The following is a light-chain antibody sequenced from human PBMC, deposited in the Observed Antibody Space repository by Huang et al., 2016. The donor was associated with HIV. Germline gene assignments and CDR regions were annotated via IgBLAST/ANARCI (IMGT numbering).Light chain of an antibody. CDR1: QGISHY. V-gene: IGKV1-9*01. J-gene: IGKJ4*01. Sequence: IQLTQSPSSLSASVGDRVTITCRASQGISHYLAWYQQQPWNSPKLLIDAASTLYTGVPSRFSGSGSGTDFTLTISSLQPEDFATYYCQQLDSYPVTFGGGTKVDIK. CDR3: QQLDSYPVT. CDR2: AAS.